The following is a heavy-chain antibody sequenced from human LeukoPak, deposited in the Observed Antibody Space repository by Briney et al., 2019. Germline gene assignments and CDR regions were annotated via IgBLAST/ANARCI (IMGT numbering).Heavy chain of an antibody. Sequence: PGRSLRLSCAASGFTFDDYAMHWVRQAPGKGLEWVSGISWNSGSIGHADSVKGRFTISRDNAKNSLYLQMNSLRAEDTALYYCAKDMTDDSSGYYAAFDIWGQGTMVTVSS. CDR1: GFTFDDYA. D-gene: IGHD3-22*01. J-gene: IGHJ3*02. V-gene: IGHV3-9*01. CDR3: AKDMTDDSSGYYAAFDI. CDR2: ISWNSGSI.